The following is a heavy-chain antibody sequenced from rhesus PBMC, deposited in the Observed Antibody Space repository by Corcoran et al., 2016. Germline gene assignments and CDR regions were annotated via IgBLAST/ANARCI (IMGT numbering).Heavy chain of an antibody. CDR2: ITYSWST. V-gene: IGHV4-122*02. J-gene: IGHJ2*01. CDR1: GGSITSGYYY. D-gene: IGHD4-29*01. Sequence: QVQLQESGPGLVKPSETLSLTCAVSGGSITSGYYYWSWIRQPPGKGLEWIGYITYSWSTSYNPSLQSRVTISRDTYKNQFSLKLSSVTAADTAVYYCAREIGSSYKNWYFDLWGPGTPITISS. CDR3: AREIGSSYKNWYFDL.